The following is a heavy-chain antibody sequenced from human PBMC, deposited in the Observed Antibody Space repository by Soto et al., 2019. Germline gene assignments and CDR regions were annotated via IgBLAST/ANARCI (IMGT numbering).Heavy chain of an antibody. CDR1: GFTLGDYW. J-gene: IGHJ4*02. CDR3: ARDISNGYNSY. CDR2: INKDGSVT. V-gene: IGHV3-74*01. Sequence: EVQLVESGGGLIQPGGSLKLSCTASGFTLGDYWMHWVRQIPGKGLVWVSRINKDGSVTNYAEAVTGRVTISRDNAKNPLFLQMNSLRADDTAVYYCARDISNGYNSYWGQGTLVTVSS. D-gene: IGHD5-12*01.